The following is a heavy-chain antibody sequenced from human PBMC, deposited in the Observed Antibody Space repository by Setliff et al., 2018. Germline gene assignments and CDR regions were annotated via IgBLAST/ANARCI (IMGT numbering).Heavy chain of an antibody. CDR1: GGSISSDY. D-gene: IGHD3-10*01. V-gene: IGHV4-4*08. J-gene: IGHJ5*02. Sequence: SETLSLTCTVSGGSISSDYWSWIRQPPGKGLEWIGYIYSSGSTKYNPSLKSRVTISVDTSNNQFSLNLISVTAADTAVYYCARERGFAGYYGSWTHQSFDLWGQGSLVTVSS. CDR2: IYSSGST. CDR3: ARERGFAGYYGSWTHQSFDL.